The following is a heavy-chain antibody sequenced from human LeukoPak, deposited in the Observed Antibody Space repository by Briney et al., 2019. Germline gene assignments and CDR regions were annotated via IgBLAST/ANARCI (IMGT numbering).Heavy chain of an antibody. CDR2: IYPGNSDT. Sequence: GESLKISCKGSGYSFTSYWIAWVRQMPGEGLEWMGIIYPGNSDTRYSPSFQGQVTISADKSISTAYLQWSSLKASDTAMYYCARRGYYGSGSFRRFDPWGQGTLVTVSS. D-gene: IGHD3-10*01. CDR3: ARRGYYGSGSFRRFDP. V-gene: IGHV5-51*01. J-gene: IGHJ5*02. CDR1: GYSFTSYW.